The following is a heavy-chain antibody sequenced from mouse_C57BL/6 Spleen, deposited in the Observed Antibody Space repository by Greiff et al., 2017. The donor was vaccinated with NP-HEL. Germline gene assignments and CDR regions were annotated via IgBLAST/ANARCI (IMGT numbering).Heavy chain of an antibody. V-gene: IGHV10-3*01. D-gene: IGHD4-1*01. Sequence: EVQLVESGGGLVQPKGSLKLSCAASGFTFTTYAMHWVRQAPGQGLEWVARIRRKSSNYATYYADSVKDRFTISRDDSQSMLYLQMNNLKTDDTAMDYCVRAGHWDTWFAYWGQRTLVTVSA. CDR3: VRAGHWDTWFAY. J-gene: IGHJ3*01. CDR1: GFTFTTYA. CDR2: IRRKSSNYAT.